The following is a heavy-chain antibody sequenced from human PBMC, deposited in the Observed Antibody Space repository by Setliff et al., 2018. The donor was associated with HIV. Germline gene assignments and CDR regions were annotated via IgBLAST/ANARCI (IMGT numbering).Heavy chain of an antibody. CDR2: IYTNGST. D-gene: IGHD1-26*01. CDR1: GGSISRGRYY. V-gene: IGHV4-61*02. CDR3: ARHRDGGTYPLDY. Sequence: SETLSLTCAVYGGSISRGRYYWSWIRQPAGKGLEWIGRIYTNGSTRYNPSLKSRVTISLDTSKNRFSLQLTSVTAADTAVYYCARHRDGGTYPLDYWGQGTLVTVSS. J-gene: IGHJ4*02.